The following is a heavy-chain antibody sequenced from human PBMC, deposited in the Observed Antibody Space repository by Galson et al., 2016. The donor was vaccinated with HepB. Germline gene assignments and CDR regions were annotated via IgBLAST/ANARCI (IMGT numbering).Heavy chain of an antibody. Sequence: SLRLSCAASGFIFSTYAMSWVRQAPGKGLEWVSSLSGSGGSTYYADSVKGRFTISRDNSQNTLHLQMDSLRDEDTAIYYCAKSSGRVYGSTSGVAFDYWGQGIVVTVSS. CDR2: LSGSGGST. CDR3: AKSSGRVYGSTSGVAFDY. J-gene: IGHJ4*02. CDR1: GFIFSTYA. D-gene: IGHD4-23*01. V-gene: IGHV3-23*01.